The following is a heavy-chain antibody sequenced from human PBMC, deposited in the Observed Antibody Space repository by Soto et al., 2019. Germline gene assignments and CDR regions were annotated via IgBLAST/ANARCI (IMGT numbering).Heavy chain of an antibody. D-gene: IGHD3-10*01. V-gene: IGHV1-69*13. CDR2: IIPIFGTA. CDR3: ARESGSITMVRGVIRSFDP. CDR1: GGTFSSYA. Sequence: ASVKVSCKASGGTFSSYAISWVRQATGQGLERMGGIIPIFGTANYAQKFQGRVTITADESTSTAYMELSSLRSEDTAVYYCARESGSITMVRGVIRSFDPWGQGTLVTVSS. J-gene: IGHJ5*02.